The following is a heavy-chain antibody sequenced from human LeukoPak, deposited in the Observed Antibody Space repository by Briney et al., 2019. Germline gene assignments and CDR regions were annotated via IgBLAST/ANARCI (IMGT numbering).Heavy chain of an antibody. CDR1: GYTFTSYH. D-gene: IGHD6-19*01. J-gene: IGHJ4*02. CDR2: INPTAGST. Sequence: ASVKVSCKASGYTFTSYHMHWVRQAPGQGLEWMGMINPTAGSTSYAQRFQNFQGRVTMTRDMSTSTVYMELSSLRSEDTAVYYCAREAPQMGIAVAGPPDYWGQGTLVTVSS. CDR3: AREAPQMGIAVAGPPDY. V-gene: IGHV1-46*01.